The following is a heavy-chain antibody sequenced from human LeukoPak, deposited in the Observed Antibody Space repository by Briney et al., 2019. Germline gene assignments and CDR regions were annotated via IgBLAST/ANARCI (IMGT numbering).Heavy chain of an antibody. Sequence: ASVKVSCKASGYTFTSYGISWVRQAPGQGLEWMGWISAYNGNTNYAQKLQGRVTMTTDTSTSTAYMELRSLRSGDTAVYYCASQYCSGGSCYYYGMDVWGQGTTVTVSS. CDR2: ISAYNGNT. V-gene: IGHV1-18*01. CDR3: ASQYCSGGSCYYYGMDV. D-gene: IGHD2-15*01. CDR1: GYTFTSYG. J-gene: IGHJ6*02.